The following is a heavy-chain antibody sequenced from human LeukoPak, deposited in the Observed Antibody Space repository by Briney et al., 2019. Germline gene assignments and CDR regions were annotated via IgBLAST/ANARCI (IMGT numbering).Heavy chain of an antibody. CDR2: TNSNFYDT. V-gene: IGHV1-2*02. J-gene: IGHJ6*03. CDR1: GYTFSGYS. CDR3: ARCIAVPGCSQYYMDV. Sequence: ASVKVSCKASGYTFSGYSTCWVRQAPGQGLEWMGCTNSNFYDTFYAQKFQGRVIMTRDTSINTAFMELSSLTSDDTAVYFCARCIAVPGCSQYYMDVWGKGTTVTVSS. D-gene: IGHD6-19*01.